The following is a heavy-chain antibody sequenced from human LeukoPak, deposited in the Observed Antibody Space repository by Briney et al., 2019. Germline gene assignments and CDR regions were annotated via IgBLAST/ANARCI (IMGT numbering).Heavy chain of an antibody. J-gene: IGHJ4*01. CDR1: GVTFSNAW. V-gene: IGHV3-15*01. CDR3: TTVSYYDSSGYSVYHNY. D-gene: IGHD3-22*01. Sequence: PGGSLRLSCAASGVTFSNAWMSWVRQGPGEGLEWVGRIKSKTDGGTTDYAAPVKGRFTISRDDSKNTLFLQMNSLKTEETAVYYCTTVSYYDSSGYSVYHNYWGHGTLVTVSS. CDR2: IKSKTDGGTT.